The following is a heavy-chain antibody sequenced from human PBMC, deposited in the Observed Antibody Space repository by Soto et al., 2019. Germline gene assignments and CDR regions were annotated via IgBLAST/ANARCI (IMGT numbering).Heavy chain of an antibody. J-gene: IGHJ4*02. D-gene: IGHD2-15*01. V-gene: IGHV3-48*02. Sequence: EVQLMESGGGLVQPGGSLRLSCAASGFTFSTYSTHWVRQAPGKGLEWVSYISSSSSTIYYADSVKGRFTISRDNAKNSLYLQMNSLRDEDTAVYYCARDAPRCSGGTCFDYWGQGTLVTVSS. CDR2: ISSSSSTI. CDR1: GFTFSTYS. CDR3: ARDAPRCSGGTCFDY.